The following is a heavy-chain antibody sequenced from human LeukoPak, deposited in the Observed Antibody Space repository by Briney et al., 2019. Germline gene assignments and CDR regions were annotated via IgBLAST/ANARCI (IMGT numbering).Heavy chain of an antibody. J-gene: IGHJ4*02. V-gene: IGHV1-8*03. CDR1: GYTFINHD. CDR3: ARADYDFWSGYSGFDY. D-gene: IGHD3-3*01. CDR2: MNSNSGNT. Sequence: GASVKVSCKGYGYTFINHDIDWVRQAAGQGLEWMGWMNSNSGNTGYAQKFQGRVTFTRDTSISTAYMELYSLTSEDTAVYYCARADYDFWSGYSGFDYWGQGTLVTVSS.